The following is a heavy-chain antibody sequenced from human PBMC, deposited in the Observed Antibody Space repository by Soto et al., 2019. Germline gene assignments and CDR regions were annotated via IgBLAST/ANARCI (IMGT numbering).Heavy chain of an antibody. Sequence: SETLSLTCSVSGGSINNYYWTWIRQSPGKGPEWIGYIHYSGTSSYNASYNPSLRSRVTSSVDPSKHQFSLTVKSLIAADTALYYSASVSASVSNLGPYYLDLWGQGALVTVSS. D-gene: IGHD4-4*01. V-gene: IGHV4-59*01. CDR1: GGSINNYY. CDR3: ASVSASVSNLGPYYLDL. CDR2: IHYSGTS. J-gene: IGHJ4*02.